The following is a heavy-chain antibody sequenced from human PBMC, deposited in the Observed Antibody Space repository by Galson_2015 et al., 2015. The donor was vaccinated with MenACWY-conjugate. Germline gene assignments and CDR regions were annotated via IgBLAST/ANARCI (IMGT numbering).Heavy chain of an antibody. Sequence: SVKVSCKASGGTFSNCGISWVRQAPGQGLEWMGGIIPMFGTANPAQKFQGRVTITADESTSTAYMELSSLTFEDTAVYYCARDRRRERDYYYYGMDVWGQGTTVTVSS. CDR3: ARDRRRERDYYYYGMDV. V-gene: IGHV1-69*13. CDR2: IIPMFGTA. CDR1: GGTFSNCG. J-gene: IGHJ6*02.